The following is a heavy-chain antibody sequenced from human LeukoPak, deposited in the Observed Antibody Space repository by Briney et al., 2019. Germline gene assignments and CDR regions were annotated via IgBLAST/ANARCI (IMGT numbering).Heavy chain of an antibody. J-gene: IGHJ4*02. CDR1: GFSFSSYG. Sequence: GGSLRLSCAASGFSFSSYGMHWVRQAPGKGLEWVSSIVGSSSTYYADSLKGRFTISRDNAKNSLYLQMNSLRAEDTAVYYCARIGAGSSRDYWGQGTLVTVSS. CDR2: IVGSSST. V-gene: IGHV3-21*01. D-gene: IGHD6-13*01. CDR3: ARIGAGSSRDY.